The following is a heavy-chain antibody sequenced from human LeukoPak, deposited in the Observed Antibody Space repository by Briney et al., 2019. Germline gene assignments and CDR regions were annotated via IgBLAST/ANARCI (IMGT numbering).Heavy chain of an antibody. D-gene: IGHD5-12*01. CDR3: AESGYDYRGYYYYGMDV. CDR2: IIPIFGTA. Sequence: SVKVSCKASGYTFIGYYIHWVRQAPGQGLEWMGGIIPIFGTANYAQKFQGRVTITADESTSTAYMELSSLRSEDTAVYYCAESGYDYRGYYYYGMDVWGQGTTVTVSS. CDR1: GYTFIGYY. J-gene: IGHJ6*02. V-gene: IGHV1-69*13.